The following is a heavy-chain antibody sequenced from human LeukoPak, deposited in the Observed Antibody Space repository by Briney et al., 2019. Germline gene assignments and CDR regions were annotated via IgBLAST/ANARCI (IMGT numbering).Heavy chain of an antibody. J-gene: IGHJ6*03. V-gene: IGHV4-30-2*01. CDR2: IYHSGST. D-gene: IGHD5-24*01. CDR3: ARDRDAGGYYYYYMDV. Sequence: SETLSLTCTVSGGSISSGGYYWSWIRQPPGKGLEWIGYIYHSGSTYYNPSLKSRVTISVDRSKNQFSLKLSSVTAADTAVYYCARDRDAGGYYYYYMDVWGKGTTVTVSS. CDR1: GGSISSGGYY.